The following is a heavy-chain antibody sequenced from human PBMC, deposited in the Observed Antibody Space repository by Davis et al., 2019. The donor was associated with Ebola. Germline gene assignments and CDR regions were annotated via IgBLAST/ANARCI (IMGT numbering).Heavy chain of an antibody. V-gene: IGHV3-11*01. CDR2: ISGSGSTI. J-gene: IGHJ4*02. CDR3: ARNPDYTLDS. CDR1: GFTSSDYY. Sequence: PGGSLRLSCAASGFTSSDYYMTWIRQAPGKGLEWVSYISGSGSTIYYADSVKGRFTISRDNAKNSLSLQMNSLRAEDTAVYYCARNPDYTLDSWAQGTLVTVSS. D-gene: IGHD4-11*01.